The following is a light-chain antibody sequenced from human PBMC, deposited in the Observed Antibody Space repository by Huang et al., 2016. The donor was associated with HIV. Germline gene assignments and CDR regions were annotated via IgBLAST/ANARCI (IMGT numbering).Light chain of an antibody. J-gene: IGKJ2*01. CDR1: QSVSSN. CDR3: QQYNNWPPVT. Sequence: EVVMTQSPATLSVSPGERATLSCRASQSVSSNLAWYQQKPGQAPRLLICGASARATGIPARFSCSGSGTEFTLTISSLQSEDFAVYYCQQYNNWPPVTFGQGTKLEIK. CDR2: GAS. V-gene: IGKV3D-15*01.